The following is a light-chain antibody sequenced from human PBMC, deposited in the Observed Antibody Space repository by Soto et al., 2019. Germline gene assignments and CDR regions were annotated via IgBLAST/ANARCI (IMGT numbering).Light chain of an antibody. CDR2: GNT. CDR3: QSYDNSLSGLVV. V-gene: IGLV1-40*01. J-gene: IGLJ2*01. Sequence: QSVLTQPPSVSGAPGQRVTISCTGSSSNIGAYYDVHWYQQLPGTAPKLLIYGNTNRPSGVPDRFSGSKSGTSASLAITGLQAEDEADYYCQSYDNSLSGLVVFGGGTKVTVL. CDR1: SSNIGAYYD.